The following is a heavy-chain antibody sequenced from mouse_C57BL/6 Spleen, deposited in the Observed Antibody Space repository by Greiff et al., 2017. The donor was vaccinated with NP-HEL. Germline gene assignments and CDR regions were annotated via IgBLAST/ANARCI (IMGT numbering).Heavy chain of an antibody. CDR3: AREGMVTTGYWYFDV. Sequence: QVQLQQSGAELVRPGSSVKLSCKASGYTFTSYWMHWVKQRPIQGLEWIGNIDPSDSETHYNQKFKDKATLTVDKSSSTAYMQLSSLTSEDSAVYYCAREGMVTTGYWYFDVWGTGTTVTVSS. D-gene: IGHD2-2*01. V-gene: IGHV1-52*01. J-gene: IGHJ1*03. CDR2: IDPSDSET. CDR1: GYTFTSYW.